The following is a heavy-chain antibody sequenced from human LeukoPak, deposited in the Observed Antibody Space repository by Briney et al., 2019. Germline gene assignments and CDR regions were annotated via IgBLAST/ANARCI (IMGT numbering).Heavy chain of an antibody. CDR3: ARDSSGYIPYNWFDP. CDR1: GYSFTNYW. J-gene: IGHJ5*02. CDR2: YPGDSDT. Sequence: GESPKISCKGSGYSFTNYWIGWVRQMPGKGLEWMGIYPGDSDTRYSPSFQGQVTISADKSISTAYLQWSSLKASDTAMYYCARDSSGYIPYNWFDPWGQGTLVTVSS. V-gene: IGHV5-51*01. D-gene: IGHD3-22*01.